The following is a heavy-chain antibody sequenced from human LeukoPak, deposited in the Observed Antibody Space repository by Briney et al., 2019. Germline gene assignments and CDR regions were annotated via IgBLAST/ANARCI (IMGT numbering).Heavy chain of an antibody. Sequence: GRSLRLSCAASGFTFDDYAMHWVRQVPGKCLEWVSGISWNGGSIGYADSVKGRFTISRDNAKNSLYLQMNSLRVEDTALYYCAKEVGTFDYWGQGTLVTVSS. J-gene: IGHJ4*02. CDR3: AKEVGTFDY. CDR2: ISWNGGSI. V-gene: IGHV3-9*01. D-gene: IGHD4-23*01. CDR1: GFTFDDYA.